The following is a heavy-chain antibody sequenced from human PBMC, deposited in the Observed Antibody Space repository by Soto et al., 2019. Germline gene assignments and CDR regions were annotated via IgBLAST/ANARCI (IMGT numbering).Heavy chain of an antibody. CDR1: GGSISSGGYS. CDR3: ATKPYKWNIWMIY. D-gene: IGHD1-1*01. J-gene: IGHJ4*02. CDR2: IYHSGST. V-gene: IGHV4-30-2*01. Sequence: SETLSLTCAVSGGSISSGGYSWSWIRQPPGKGLEWIGYIYHSGSTYYNPSLKSRVTISVDRSKNQFSLKLSSVTAADTAVYYCATKPYKWNIWMIYWGPGILVTVSS.